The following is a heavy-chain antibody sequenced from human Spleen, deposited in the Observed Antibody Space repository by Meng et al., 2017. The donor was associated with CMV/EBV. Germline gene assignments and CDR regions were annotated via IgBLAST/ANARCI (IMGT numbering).Heavy chain of an antibody. V-gene: IGHV3-21*01. CDR3: ATSRGLYYYGMDV. CDR1: GFTFSSYS. J-gene: IGHJ6*02. CDR2: ISSSSSYI. Sequence: GESLKISCAASGFTFSSYSMNWVRQAPGKGLEWVSSISSSSSYIYYADSVKGRFTISRDNAKNSLYLQMNSLRAEDTAVYYCATSRGLYYYGMDVWGQGTMVTVSS. D-gene: IGHD3/OR15-3a*01.